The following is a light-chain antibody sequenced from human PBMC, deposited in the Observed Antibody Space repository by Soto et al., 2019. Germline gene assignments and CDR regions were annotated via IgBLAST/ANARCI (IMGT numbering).Light chain of an antibody. Sequence: QSVLTQPPSVSGAPGQRVTLSCTGSSSNIGTGYDVHWYQQLPGTAPKLLIYGNSNRPSGVPDRFSGSTSGTTASLAITGVRAEDEADYYCQSYDSSLSIWVFGGGTKLTVL. CDR3: QSYDSSLSIWV. CDR1: SSNIGTGYD. CDR2: GNS. V-gene: IGLV1-40*01. J-gene: IGLJ3*02.